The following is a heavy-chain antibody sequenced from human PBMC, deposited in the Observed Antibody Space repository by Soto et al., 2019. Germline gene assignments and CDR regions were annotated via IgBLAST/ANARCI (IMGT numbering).Heavy chain of an antibody. D-gene: IGHD2-2*01. V-gene: IGHV3-11*01. CDR2: ISSGGSGI. CDR1: GFIFSAHY. CDR3: ARVKECSSSGCYAREAFDI. Sequence: QVQLVESGGGLVKPGGSLRLSCAASGFIFSAHYMSWSRQAPGKGLEWVSYISSGGSGIHYADSVKGRFTISRDNAKNSLYLQMNSLSVEDTALYYCARVKECSSSGCYAREAFDIWGQGTMVTVSS. J-gene: IGHJ3*02.